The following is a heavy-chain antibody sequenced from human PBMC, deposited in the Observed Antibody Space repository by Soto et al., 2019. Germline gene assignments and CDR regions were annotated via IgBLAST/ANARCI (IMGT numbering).Heavy chain of an antibody. CDR1: GGSISSYY. D-gene: IGHD6-19*01. V-gene: IGHV4-59*01. Sequence: SETLPLTCTVSGGSISSYYWSWIRQPPGKGLEWIGYIYYSGSTNYNPSLKSRVTISVDTSKNQFSLKLSSVTAADTAVYYCARATYSSGDLDYWGQGTQVTAPQ. CDR3: ARATYSSGDLDY. J-gene: IGHJ4*02. CDR2: IYYSGST.